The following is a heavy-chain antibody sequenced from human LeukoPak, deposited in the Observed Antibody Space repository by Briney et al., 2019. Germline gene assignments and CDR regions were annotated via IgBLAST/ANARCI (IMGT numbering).Heavy chain of an antibody. CDR2: IDHSGST. J-gene: IGHJ3*02. CDR3: ARDLVLRYFDWFPGAFDI. CDR1: GDSISSGGYY. D-gene: IGHD3-9*01. Sequence: SETLSLTCTVSGDSISSGGYYWSWVRQPPGKGLEWIGYIDHSGSTYHNPSLKSRVTISVDRSKNQFSLKLSSVTAADTAVYYCARDLVLRYFDWFPGAFDIWGQGTMVTVSS. V-gene: IGHV4-30-2*01.